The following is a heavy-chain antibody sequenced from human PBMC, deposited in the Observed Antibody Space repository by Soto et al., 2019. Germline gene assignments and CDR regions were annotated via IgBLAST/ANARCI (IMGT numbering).Heavy chain of an antibody. D-gene: IGHD3-10*01. CDR3: ARPHMVRGNYYGMDV. CDR2: ISAYNGNT. Sequence: GASVKVSCKASGYTFTSYGISWVRQAPGQGLEWMGWISAYNGNTNYAQKLQGRVTMTTGTSTSTAYMELRSLRSDDTAVYYCARPHMVRGNYYGMDVWGQGTTVTVSS. J-gene: IGHJ6*02. V-gene: IGHV1-18*01. CDR1: GYTFTSYG.